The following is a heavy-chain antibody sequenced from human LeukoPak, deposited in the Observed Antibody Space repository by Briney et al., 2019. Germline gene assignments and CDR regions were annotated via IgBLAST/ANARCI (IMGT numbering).Heavy chain of an antibody. V-gene: IGHV1-18*04. J-gene: IGHJ3*02. D-gene: IGHD2-15*01. CDR1: GYTFTGYY. Sequence: ASVKVSCKASGYTFTGYYMHWVRQAPGQGLEWMGWISAYNGNTNYAQKLQGRVTMTTDTSTSTAYMELRSLRSDDTAVYYCAGRIVGDAFDIWGQGTMVTVSS. CDR2: ISAYNGNT. CDR3: AGRIVGDAFDI.